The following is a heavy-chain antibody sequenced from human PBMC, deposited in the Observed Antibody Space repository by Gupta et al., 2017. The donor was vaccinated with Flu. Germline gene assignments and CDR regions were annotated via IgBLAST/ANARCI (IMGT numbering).Heavy chain of an antibody. V-gene: IGHV4-34*01. CDR3: ARRRIAVADMLQY. CDR2: INHSGSP. Sequence: IRQPPGNGLEWIGEINHSGSPKKNPSLKSRVTISVDTSKNQFFLRLSSVTAADTAVYYCARRRIAVADMLQYWGQGTLVTVSS. J-gene: IGHJ4*02. D-gene: IGHD6-19*01.